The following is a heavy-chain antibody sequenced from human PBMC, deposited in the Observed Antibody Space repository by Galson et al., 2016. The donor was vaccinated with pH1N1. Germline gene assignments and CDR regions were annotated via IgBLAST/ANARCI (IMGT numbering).Heavy chain of an antibody. D-gene: IGHD4-17*01. CDR1: GHKFTSSW. J-gene: IGHJ3*02. CDR2: IYLGGSLI. CDR3: ARQNDYGDYRGAAFDS. Sequence: QSGAEVKKPEESLKISCKGSGHKFTSSWIGWVRQMPGKGLEWMGIIYLGGSLIRYRPSFQGQVTISADKSVNIVYLEWGSLKASDTAMYYCARQNDYGDYRGAAFDSWGQGTIVTVSS. V-gene: IGHV5-51*01.